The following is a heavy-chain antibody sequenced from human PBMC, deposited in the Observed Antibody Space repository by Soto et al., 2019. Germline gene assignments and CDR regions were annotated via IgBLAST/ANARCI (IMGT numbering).Heavy chain of an antibody. V-gene: IGHV3-23*01. CDR3: AKRGYPLAYYYGMHH. J-gene: IGHJ6*02. D-gene: IGHD5-12*01. CDR2: ISSGDNT. CDR1: GFTFSSYA. Sequence: PGGSLRLSCAASGFTFSSYAVSWVRQAPGKGLEWVSAISSGDNTYYADSVKGRFTVSRDNFKNILYLQMSRLRAEDTALYYCAKRGYPLAYYYGMHHWGQGTTVTVSS.